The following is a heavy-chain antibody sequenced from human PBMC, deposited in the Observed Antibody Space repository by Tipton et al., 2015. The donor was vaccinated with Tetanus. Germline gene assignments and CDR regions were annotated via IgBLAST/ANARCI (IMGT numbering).Heavy chain of an antibody. CDR2: IKEDGSER. Sequence: SLRLSCVASGFTFTNYWLSWVRQAPGRGLEWVANIKEDGSERNSVDSVKGRFTISRDNARNSLYLQMNGLRAEDTAVYYCAGTNIPWGEAAYWGQGTMVTVSS. CDR1: GFTFTNYW. D-gene: IGHD3-16*01. CDR3: AGTNIPWGEAAY. J-gene: IGHJ4*02. V-gene: IGHV3-7*01.